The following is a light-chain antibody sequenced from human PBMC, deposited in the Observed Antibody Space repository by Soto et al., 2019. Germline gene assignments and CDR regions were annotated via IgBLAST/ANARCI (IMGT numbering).Light chain of an antibody. V-gene: IGLV2-14*01. CDR2: DVS. CDR3: SSYTSSSTPWV. J-gene: IGLJ3*02. Sequence: QSALTQPASVSGSPGQSITISCTGTSSDVGGYNYVSWYQQHPGKAPKLMIYDVSNRPSGVSNRFSGSKSGNTASLTISGLQAGDEADYYCSSYTSSSTPWVFGGGTKLTVL. CDR1: SSDVGGYNY.